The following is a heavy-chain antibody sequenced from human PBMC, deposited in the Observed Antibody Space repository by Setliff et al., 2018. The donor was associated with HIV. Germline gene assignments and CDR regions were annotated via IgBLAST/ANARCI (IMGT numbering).Heavy chain of an antibody. J-gene: IGHJ4*02. V-gene: IGHV3-23*01. D-gene: IGHD6-25*01. Sequence: GESLKISCAASGFTFSNFAMSWVRQAPGKGLEWVSAISGDGGRTYFAGPVEGRFSTSRDNSKHTMDLKMNSLRVDDTAVYYCAKDQSSAGYYFDSWGQGTLVTVS. CDR1: GFTFSNFA. CDR3: AKDQSSAGYYFDS. CDR2: ISGDGGRT.